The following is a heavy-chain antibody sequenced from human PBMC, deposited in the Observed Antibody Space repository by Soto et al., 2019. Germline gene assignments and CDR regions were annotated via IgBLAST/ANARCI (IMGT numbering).Heavy chain of an antibody. Sequence: QVQLQQWGAGLLKPSETLSLTCAVYGGSFSGYYWSWIRQPPGKGLEWIGEINPGGRTNYTPSLKGRVTTAVVTAKSQFSLKLSSVTAADTAVYFWAGGITHYGMEVWGQGTTVTVSS. CDR2: INPGGRT. V-gene: IGHV4-34*01. J-gene: IGHJ6*02. CDR1: GGSFSGYY. CDR3: AGGITHYGMEV. D-gene: IGHD3-10*01.